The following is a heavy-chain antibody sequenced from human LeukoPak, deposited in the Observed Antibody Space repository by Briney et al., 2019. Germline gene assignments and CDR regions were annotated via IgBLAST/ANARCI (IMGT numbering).Heavy chain of an antibody. CDR1: GYTFTSYG. Sequence: ASVKVSCKASGYTFTSYGISWVRQAPGQGLEWMGWISAYNGNTNYAQKLQGRVTMTTDTSTSTAYMELRSLRSDPIVLEYCARDSFRAVPGTYYYYGMDVWGQGTTVTVSS. V-gene: IGHV1-18*03. CDR3: ARDSFRAVPGTYYYYGMDV. J-gene: IGHJ6*02. CDR2: ISAYNGNT. D-gene: IGHD6-19*01.